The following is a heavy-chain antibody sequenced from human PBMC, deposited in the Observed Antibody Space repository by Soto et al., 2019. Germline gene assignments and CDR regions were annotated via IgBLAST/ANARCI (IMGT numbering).Heavy chain of an antibody. CDR3: ASTKYDSSAYYYWYLGL. CDR2: ISPYTDDP. Sequence: QGQLVQSGVEVKKPGASVKVSCSASGNTFTNFGVTWVRQAPGQGLEWMGWISPYTDDPSYAQKFQGRVTITADTSANTVYLELSSLRSEDTAVYYCASTKYDSSAYYYWYLGLWGRGTLVTVSS. CDR1: GNTFTNFG. J-gene: IGHJ2*01. V-gene: IGHV1-18*01. D-gene: IGHD3-22*01.